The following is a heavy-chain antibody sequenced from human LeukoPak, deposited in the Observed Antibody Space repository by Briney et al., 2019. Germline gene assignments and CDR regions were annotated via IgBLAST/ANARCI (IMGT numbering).Heavy chain of an antibody. CDR3: ASSTHCSSTSCPFYYYYYGMDV. CDR1: GFTFSSYG. J-gene: IGHJ6*02. CDR2: IRYDGSNK. D-gene: IGHD2-2*01. Sequence: GGSLRLSCAASGFTFSSYGMHWVCQAPGKGLEWVAFIRYDGSNKYYAGSVKGRFTISRDNSKNTLYLQMNSLRAEDTAVYYCASSTHCSSTSCPFYYYYYGMDVWGQGTTVTVSS. V-gene: IGHV3-30*02.